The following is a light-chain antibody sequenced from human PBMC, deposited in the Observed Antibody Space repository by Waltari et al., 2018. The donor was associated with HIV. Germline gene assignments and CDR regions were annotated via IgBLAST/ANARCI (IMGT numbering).Light chain of an antibody. CDR2: GAS. Sequence: EVVMTQPPATRSVSPGERATLSCRASQSVKTNLAWYQQKPGQAPRLLIHGASTTASGVAARFSGSGSGTEFTLTISSLQSEDVAVYFCHQYYHWPRTFGQGTKV. CDR3: HQYYHWPRT. J-gene: IGKJ1*01. V-gene: IGKV3D-15*01. CDR1: QSVKTN.